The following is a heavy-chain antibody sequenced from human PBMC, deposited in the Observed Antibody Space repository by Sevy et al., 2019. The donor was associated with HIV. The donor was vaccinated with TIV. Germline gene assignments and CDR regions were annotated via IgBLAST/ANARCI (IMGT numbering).Heavy chain of an antibody. J-gene: IGHJ4*02. Sequence: GESLKISCVASGFTFRSYTMKWVRQAPGKGLECVSSISSSGSYIYYADSVKGRFTISRDDAKNSLYLQMNTLRAEDAALYYCARVRPYDTSDFDYWGQGTLVTVSS. V-gene: IGHV3-21*01. D-gene: IGHD3-22*01. CDR1: GFTFRSYT. CDR3: ARVRPYDTSDFDY. CDR2: ISSSGSYI.